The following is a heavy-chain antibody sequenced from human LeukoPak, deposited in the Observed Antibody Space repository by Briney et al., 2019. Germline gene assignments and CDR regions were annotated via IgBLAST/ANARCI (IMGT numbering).Heavy chain of an antibody. CDR3: ARRIEVKNWFDP. V-gene: IGHV4-30-2*01. CDR2: IYHSGST. J-gene: IGHJ5*02. CDR1: GGSISSGGYS. Sequence: SQTLSLTCAVSGGSISSGGYSWSWIRQPPGKGLEWIGYIYHSGSTYYNPSLKSRVTISVDRSKNQFSLKLSSVTAADTAVYYCARRIEVKNWFDPWGQGTLVTVSS. D-gene: IGHD2-21*01.